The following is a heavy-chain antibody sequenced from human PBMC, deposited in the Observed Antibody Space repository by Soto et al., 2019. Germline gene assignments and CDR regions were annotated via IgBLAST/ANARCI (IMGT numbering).Heavy chain of an antibody. V-gene: IGHV3-53*01. CDR3: ARGGLRENLIDY. Sequence: DVQLVESGGGLIQPGGSLRLSCAASGFTVSNNYMSWVRQAPGKGLEWVSILYSGGSTYYADSVRGRLTISRDNSQNTLSLQMNSLRAEDTAVYYCARGGLRENLIDYWGQGTLVTVSS. CDR1: GFTVSNNY. CDR2: LYSGGST. J-gene: IGHJ4*02. D-gene: IGHD3-16*01.